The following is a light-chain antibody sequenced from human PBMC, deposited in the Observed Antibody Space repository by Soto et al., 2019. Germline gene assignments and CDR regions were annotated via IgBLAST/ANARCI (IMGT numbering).Light chain of an antibody. CDR2: GTK. CDR1: SGSVSTSHF. CDR3: VLYVGSGIWV. Sequence: QTVVTQEPSFSVSPGGTVTLTCGLSSGSVSTSHFTNWYQQTPGQPPRTLIYGTKTRSSGVPDRFSGSILGIRAALTITGAQADDESDYYCVLYVGSGIWVFGGGTQLTVL. J-gene: IGLJ3*02. V-gene: IGLV8-61*01.